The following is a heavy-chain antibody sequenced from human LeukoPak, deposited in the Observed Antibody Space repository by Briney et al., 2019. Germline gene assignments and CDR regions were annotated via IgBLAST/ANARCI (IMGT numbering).Heavy chain of an antibody. Sequence: GGSLRLSCTASGFTFGDYAMSWVRQAPGKGLEWVGFIRSKAYGGTTEYAASVKGRFTISRDDSKSIAYLQMNSLKTEDTAVYYCTRSRYYYVGYFQHWGQGTVVTVSS. CDR3: TRSRYYYVGYFQH. D-gene: IGHD3-22*01. V-gene: IGHV3-49*04. CDR2: IRSKAYGGTT. CDR1: GFTFGDYA. J-gene: IGHJ1*01.